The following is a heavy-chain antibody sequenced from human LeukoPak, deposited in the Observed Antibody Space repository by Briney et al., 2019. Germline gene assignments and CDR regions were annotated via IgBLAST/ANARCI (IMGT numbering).Heavy chain of an antibody. V-gene: IGHV6-1*01. CDR1: GDSVSSNSAA. Sequence: SQTLSLTCAISGDSVSSNSAAWNWIRQSPSRGLEWLGRTYYRSKWYNDYAVSVKSRITINPDTSKNQFSLQLNSVTPEDTAVYYCARAESPTRSGWYMPFDYWGQGTLVTVSS. CDR3: ARAESPTRSGWYMPFDY. D-gene: IGHD6-19*01. J-gene: IGHJ4*02. CDR2: TYYRSKWYN.